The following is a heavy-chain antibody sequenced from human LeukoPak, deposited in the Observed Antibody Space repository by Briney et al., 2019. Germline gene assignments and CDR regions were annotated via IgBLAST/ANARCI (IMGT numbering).Heavy chain of an antibody. J-gene: IGHJ6*02. V-gene: IGHV3-23*01. CDR1: GFTFSSYA. D-gene: IGHD2-2*01. CDR2: ISGSGGST. Sequence: GGSLRLSCAASGFTFSSYAMSWVRQAPGKGLEWVSAISGSGGSTYYADSVKGRFTISRDNSKNTLYLQMNSLRAEDTAVYYCARDLYQDYYYGMDVWGQGTTVTVSS. CDR3: ARDLYQDYYYGMDV.